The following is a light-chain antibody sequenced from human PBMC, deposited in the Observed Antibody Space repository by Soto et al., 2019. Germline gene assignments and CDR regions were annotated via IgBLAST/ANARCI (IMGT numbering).Light chain of an antibody. Sequence: EIVMTQSPATLSVSPGERVTLSCRASQSIGTNLAWYQQKPGQAPRLVIYGASTRPTGVPARFSGGGSGTDFTLTISGLQSEDFAVYHCQQYYNGPPVTFGQGTKLEIK. V-gene: IGKV3-15*01. J-gene: IGKJ2*01. CDR2: GAS. CDR3: QQYYNGPPVT. CDR1: QSIGTN.